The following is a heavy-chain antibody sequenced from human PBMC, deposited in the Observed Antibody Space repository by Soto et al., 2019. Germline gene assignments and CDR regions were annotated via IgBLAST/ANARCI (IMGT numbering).Heavy chain of an antibody. J-gene: IGHJ6*02. V-gene: IGHV4-61*03. Sequence: QVQLQESGPGLVKPSETLSLTCNVSGGSVRSGTHYWTWIRQAPGRGLEWVGYIHYSGSSNYNPSLKSRVTMSVDTYKNHFSLRLNSVTAGDTAVYYCARCVWNYNSDFNYGMDVWGQGTTVTVSS. CDR1: GGSVRSGTHY. CDR3: ARCVWNYNSDFNYGMDV. D-gene: IGHD1-7*01. CDR2: IHYSGSS.